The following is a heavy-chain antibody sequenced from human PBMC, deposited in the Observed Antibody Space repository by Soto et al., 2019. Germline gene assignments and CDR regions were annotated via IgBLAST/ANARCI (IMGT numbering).Heavy chain of an antibody. J-gene: IGHJ4*02. V-gene: IGHV4-59*06. CDR1: GGSISSYY. D-gene: IGHD2-2*01. CDR2: IYYSGST. Sequence: SETLSLTCTVSGGSISSYYWDWIRQPPGKGLEWIGSIYYSGSTYYNPSLKSRVTISVDTSKNQFSLKLSSVTAADTAVYYCARVPDDWGQGTLVTVSS. CDR3: ARVPDD.